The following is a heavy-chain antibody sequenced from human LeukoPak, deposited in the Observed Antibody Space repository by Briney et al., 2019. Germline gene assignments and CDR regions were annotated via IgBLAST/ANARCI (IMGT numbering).Heavy chain of an antibody. CDR3: ARVSGLRYFDWFHQTIDY. J-gene: IGHJ4*02. CDR2: INHSGST. CDR1: GGSFSGYY. V-gene: IGHV4-34*01. Sequence: PSETLSLTCAVYGGSFSGYYWSWIRQPPGKGLEWIGEINHSGSTNYNPSLKSRVTISVDTSKNQYSPKLGSVTAADTAVYYCARVSGLRYFDWFHQTIDYWGQGTLVTVSS. D-gene: IGHD3-9*01.